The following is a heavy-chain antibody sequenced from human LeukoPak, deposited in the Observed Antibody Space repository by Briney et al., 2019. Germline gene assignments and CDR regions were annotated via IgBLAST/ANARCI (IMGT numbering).Heavy chain of an antibody. CDR3: ATATHRAIDDY. CDR2: ISSSSSTI. CDR1: GFTFSSYS. J-gene: IGHJ4*02. V-gene: IGHV3-48*04. Sequence: GGSLRLSCAASGFTFSSYSMNWVRQAPGKGLEWVSYISSSSSTIYYADSVKGRFTISRDNAKNSLYLQMNSLRAEDTAVYYCATATHRAIDDYWGQGTLVTVSS.